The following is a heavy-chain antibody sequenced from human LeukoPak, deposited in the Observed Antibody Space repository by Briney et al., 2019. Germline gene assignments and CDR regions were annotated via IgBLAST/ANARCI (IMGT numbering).Heavy chain of an antibody. CDR1: GYSFTNYW. CDR2: IYPGDSDS. D-gene: IGHD2-21*02. J-gene: IGHJ4*02. V-gene: IGHV5-51*01. Sequence: GESLKISCRGFGYSFTNYWIGWVRQMPGKGLEWMGIIYPGDSDSRYSPSFQGQVTISADKSVSTAYLQWSSLMASDTAIYYCARASTANAGWHRGSFDYWGQGTLVTVSS. CDR3: ARASTANAGWHRGSFDY.